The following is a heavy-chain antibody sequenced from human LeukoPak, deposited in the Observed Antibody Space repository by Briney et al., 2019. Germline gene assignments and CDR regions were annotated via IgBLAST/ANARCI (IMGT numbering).Heavy chain of an antibody. CDR2: IRYDGSNK. CDR3: ARDVASSGSGDYGSARWFNYYYYYMDV. CDR1: GFTFSSYG. Sequence: PGGSLRLSCAASGFTFSSYGMHWVRQAPGKGLEWVAFIRYDGSNKYYADSVKGRFTISRDNSKNTLYLQMNSLRAEDTALYHCARDVASSGSGDYGSARWFNYYYYYMDVWGKGTTVTISS. J-gene: IGHJ6*03. V-gene: IGHV3-30*02. D-gene: IGHD4-17*01.